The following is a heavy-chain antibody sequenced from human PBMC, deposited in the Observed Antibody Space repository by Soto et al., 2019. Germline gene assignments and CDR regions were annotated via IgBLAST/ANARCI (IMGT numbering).Heavy chain of an antibody. J-gene: IGHJ5*02. D-gene: IGHD2-2*01. CDR2: IYHTGKT. CDR1: GDAIYIGGYY. Sequence: PSETLSLTCTVSGDAIYIGGYYWTWIRQHPGQGLEWIGYIYHTGKTYYNPSLESRVTMSVDTSKNQFSLKLASVTAADTAVYYCARDCSSTANWIDPWGQGTLVTVSS. V-gene: IGHV4-31*03. CDR3: ARDCSSTANWIDP.